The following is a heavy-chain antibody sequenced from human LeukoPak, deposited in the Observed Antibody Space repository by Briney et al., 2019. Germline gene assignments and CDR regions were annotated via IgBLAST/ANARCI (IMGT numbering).Heavy chain of an antibody. CDR3: AKANTAMSYFGY. D-gene: IGHD5-18*01. CDR2: ISYAVSNK. V-gene: IGHV3-30*18. Sequence: PGGSLRLSCAASGFTFSSYGMHWVRQSPGKGLEWVAVISYAVSNKYYADSVKGRFTISRDNSKNTLYLQMDSLRAEDTAVYYCAKANTAMSYFGYWGQGTLVTVSS. J-gene: IGHJ4*02. CDR1: GFTFSSYG.